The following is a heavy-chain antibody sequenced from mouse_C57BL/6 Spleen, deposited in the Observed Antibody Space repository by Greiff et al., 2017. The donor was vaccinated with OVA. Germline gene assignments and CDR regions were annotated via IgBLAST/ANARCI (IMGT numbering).Heavy chain of an antibody. CDR2: IHPNSGST. CDR3: ARCYYYGGYFDY. J-gene: IGHJ2*01. CDR1: GYTFTSYW. D-gene: IGHD1-1*01. Sequence: QVQLQQPGAELVKPGASVKLSCKASGYTFTSYWMHWVKQRPGQGLEWIGMIHPNSGSTNYNEKFKSKATLTVDKSSSTAYMQLSSLTSEDSAVYYCARCYYYGGYFDYWGQGTTLTVSS. V-gene: IGHV1-64*01.